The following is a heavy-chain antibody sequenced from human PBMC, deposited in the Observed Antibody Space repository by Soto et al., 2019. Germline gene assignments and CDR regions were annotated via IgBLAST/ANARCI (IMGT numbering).Heavy chain of an antibody. CDR1: GGSISSGDYY. J-gene: IGHJ4*02. Sequence: QVQLQESGPGLVKPSQTLSLTCTVSGGSISSGDYYWSWIRQPPGKGLEWIGYIYYSGSTYYNPSLKSRVTISVDTAKNQCSLKLSSGTAADTAVYYCARGPPLAYCGGDCYRFDYWGQGTLVTVSS. D-gene: IGHD2-21*02. CDR3: ARGPPLAYCGGDCYRFDY. V-gene: IGHV4-30-4*01. CDR2: IYYSGST.